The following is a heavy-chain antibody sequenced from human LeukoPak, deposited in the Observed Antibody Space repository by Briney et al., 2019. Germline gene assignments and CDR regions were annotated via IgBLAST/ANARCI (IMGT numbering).Heavy chain of an antibody. Sequence: PSETLSLTCTVSGGSISSYYWSWIRQPAGKGLEWIGRIYPSGSTNYNPSLKSRVTMSVDTSKNQFSLKLSSVTAADTAVYYCARDPEECSSTSCYSDAFDIWGQGTMVTVSS. V-gene: IGHV4-4*07. D-gene: IGHD2-2*01. CDR1: GGSISSYY. CDR3: ARDPEECSSTSCYSDAFDI. J-gene: IGHJ3*02. CDR2: IYPSGST.